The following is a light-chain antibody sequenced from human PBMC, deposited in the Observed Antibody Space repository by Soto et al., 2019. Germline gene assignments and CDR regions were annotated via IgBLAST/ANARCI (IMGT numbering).Light chain of an antibody. V-gene: IGKV2-24*01. CDR1: QSLLHSDGNTY. Sequence: DIVMTQTPLSSPVTLGQPASFSCRSSQSLLHSDGNTYLSWLQQRPGQPPRLLVYKISNRLSGVPDRVSGSGAGTDFTLKISRVEVEDVGVYYCVQATQFPYNCGQGTKLEIK. CDR2: KIS. J-gene: IGKJ2*01. CDR3: VQATQFPYN.